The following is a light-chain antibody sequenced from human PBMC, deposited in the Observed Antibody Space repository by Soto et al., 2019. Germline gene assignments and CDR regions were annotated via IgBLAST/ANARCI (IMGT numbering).Light chain of an antibody. Sequence: EIVLAQSPATLSLSPGERATLSCRASHDISNFLAWYQHRPGQAPRLLIYDASNRATGIPARFSGSGSGTDFTLTIVGLEPEDFAIYYCQQRASWPPFTFGQGTKREV. CDR3: QQRASWPPFT. CDR1: HDISNF. V-gene: IGKV3-11*01. J-gene: IGKJ2*01. CDR2: DAS.